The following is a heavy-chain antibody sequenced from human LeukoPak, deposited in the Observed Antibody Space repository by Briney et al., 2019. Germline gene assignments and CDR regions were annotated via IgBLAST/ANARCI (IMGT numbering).Heavy chain of an antibody. V-gene: IGHV3-33*06. D-gene: IGHD6-19*01. CDR1: GFTFSSYG. J-gene: IGHJ4*02. CDR3: AKDQWNPDY. CDR2: VWDDGSSQ. Sequence: GRSLRLSCAASGFTFSSYGMHWVRQAPGKGLEWVAVVWDDGSSQNYADSVKGRFTISRDNSKNMLYLQMNSLRAEDTAVYYCAKDQWNPDYWGQGTLVGVSS.